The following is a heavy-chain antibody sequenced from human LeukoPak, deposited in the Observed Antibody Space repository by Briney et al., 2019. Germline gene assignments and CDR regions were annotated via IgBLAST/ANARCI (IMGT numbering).Heavy chain of an antibody. CDR2: MSPNSGNT. J-gene: IGHJ4*02. D-gene: IGHD3-16*01. CDR1: GYTFTSYD. V-gene: IGHV1-8*01. Sequence: SXXVSCKASGYTFTSYDINWVRQATGQGLEWMGGMSPNSGNTGNAQKFQGRGTMTRNTSISTDYMELSRQRYGETAGYYCARGATHRIMITFGGVATFDYWGQGTLVTVSS. CDR3: ARGATHRIMITFGGVATFDY.